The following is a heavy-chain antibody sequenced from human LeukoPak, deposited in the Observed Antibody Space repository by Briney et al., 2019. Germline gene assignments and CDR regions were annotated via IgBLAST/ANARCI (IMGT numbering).Heavy chain of an antibody. D-gene: IGHD6-25*01. J-gene: IGHJ4*02. Sequence: SETLSLTCTVSGGSISSYYWSWIRQPAKKGLEWIGRIYSSGSTNYNPSLKSRVTMSLDTSRNQFSLRLNSVTAADTAVYYCARDLSSSARVVDYWGQGTLVTVSS. V-gene: IGHV4-4*07. CDR2: IYSSGST. CDR3: ARDLSSSARVVDY. CDR1: GGSISSYY.